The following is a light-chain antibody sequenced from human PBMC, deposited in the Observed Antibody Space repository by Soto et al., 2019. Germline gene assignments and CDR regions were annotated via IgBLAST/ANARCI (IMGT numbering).Light chain of an antibody. CDR3: QQYGNSPPLT. Sequence: EIVLTQSPGTLSLSPGERATLSCRASQSVSSSYLAWYQQKPGQAPRLLIYGTSSRATGIPDRFSGSGSGTDFTLTISRLEPEDFAVYYCQQYGNSPPLTFGGGTKVDIK. CDR2: GTS. V-gene: IGKV3-20*01. J-gene: IGKJ4*01. CDR1: QSVSSSY.